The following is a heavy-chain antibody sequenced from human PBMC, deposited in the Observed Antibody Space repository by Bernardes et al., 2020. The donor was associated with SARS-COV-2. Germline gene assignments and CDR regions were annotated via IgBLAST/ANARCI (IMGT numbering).Heavy chain of an antibody. CDR1: GFIFGDFA. J-gene: IGHJ4*02. D-gene: IGHD2-15*01. V-gene: IGHV3-49*04. CDR3: SGRNYYLDY. Sequence: GGSLRLSCRASGFIFGDFAMSWVRQAPGKGLAWVGFIRGKDYGGTADYAASVKGRFTISRDDSKRIAYLQMNSLKTEDTAVYYCSGRNYYLDYWGQGTLVTVSS. CDR2: IRGKDYGGTA.